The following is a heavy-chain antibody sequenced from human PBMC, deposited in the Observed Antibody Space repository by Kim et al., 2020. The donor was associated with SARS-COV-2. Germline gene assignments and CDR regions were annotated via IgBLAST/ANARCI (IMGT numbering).Heavy chain of an antibody. CDR3: ARDLGGSFQPYYFDY. D-gene: IGHD1-26*01. V-gene: IGHV1-69*13. CDR1: GGTFSSYA. Sequence: SVKVSCKASGGTFSSYAISWVRQAPGQGLEWMGEIIPIFGTANYAQKFQGRVTITADESTSTAYMELSSLRSEDTAVYYCARDLGGSFQPYYFDYWGQGTLVTVSP. CDR2: IIPIFGTA. J-gene: IGHJ4*02.